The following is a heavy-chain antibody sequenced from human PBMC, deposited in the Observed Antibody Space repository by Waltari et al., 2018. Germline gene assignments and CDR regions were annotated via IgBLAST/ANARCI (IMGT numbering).Heavy chain of an antibody. J-gene: IGHJ6*03. D-gene: IGHD3-10*01. CDR2: IYTSGST. CDR1: GGSISSGSYY. CDR3: ARVPLLYGSGGYYYYMDV. V-gene: IGHV4-61*02. Sequence: QVQLQESGPGLVKPSQTLSLPCTVSGGSISSGSYYWSWIRQPAGQGLEWIGRIYTSGSTNYNPSLKSRVTISVDTSKNQFSLKLSSVTAADTAVYYCARVPLLYGSGGYYYYMDVWGKGTTVTVSS.